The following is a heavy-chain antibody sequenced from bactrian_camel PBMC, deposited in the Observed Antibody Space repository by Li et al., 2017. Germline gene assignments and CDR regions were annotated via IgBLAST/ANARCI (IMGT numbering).Heavy chain of an antibody. Sequence: DVQLVESGGGLVQPRGSLRLSCAVYAFTDYYMSWVRQAPGKGLEWVSLVSGGGGNTYYADSLKGRFTISRDNAKNTVYLQMNSLKPEDTAVYYCASIIDNFWGQGTQVTVS. CDR3: ASIIDNF. CDR1: AFTDYY. J-gene: IGHJ4*01. CDR2: VSGGGGNT. V-gene: IGHV3S40*01.